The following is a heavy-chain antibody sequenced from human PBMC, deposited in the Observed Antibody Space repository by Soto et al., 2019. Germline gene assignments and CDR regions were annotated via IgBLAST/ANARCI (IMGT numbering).Heavy chain of an antibody. CDR3: ARDREAAVGTSRLYYYYYGMDV. CDR2: IYYSGST. CDR1: GGSISSYY. V-gene: IGHV4-59*01. Sequence: QVQLQESGPGLVKPSETLSLTCTVSGGSISSYYWSWIRQPPGKGLEWIGYIYYSGSTNYNPSLKSRVTISVDTSKNQFSLKLSSVTAADTAVYYCARDREAAVGTSRLYYYYYGMDVWGQGTTVTVSS. J-gene: IGHJ6*02. D-gene: IGHD6-13*01.